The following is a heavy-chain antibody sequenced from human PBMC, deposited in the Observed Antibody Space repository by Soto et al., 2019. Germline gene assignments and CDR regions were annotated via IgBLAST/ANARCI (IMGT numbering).Heavy chain of an antibody. D-gene: IGHD3-22*01. CDR1: GYIFTSYG. V-gene: IGHV1-18*04. J-gene: IGHJ4*02. Sequence: QVQLVQSGAEVKKPGASVKVSCKASGYIFTSYGISWVRQAPGQGLEWMGWISAYNGNTNFAQKLQGRVSMTTHTATSTAYMELRSLISDHTAVYSWSRYNYDNSGYYYWGQGTLVTVSS. CDR2: ISAYNGNT. CDR3: SRYNYDNSGYYY.